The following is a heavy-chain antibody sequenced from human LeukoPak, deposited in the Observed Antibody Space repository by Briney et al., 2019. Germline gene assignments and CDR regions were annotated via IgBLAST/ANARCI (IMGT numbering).Heavy chain of an antibody. J-gene: IGHJ4*02. CDR2: IFSDDER. CDR3: ARRSSTPRVDF. Sequence: FGPTLLKRTQTLTLTCTFSVFSLSTRAVGVGWIRQPPGKALEWLALIFSDDERRDSPSLKSRLTITKDTSKNQVVLTMTNMDPVDTATYYCARRSSTPRVDFWGQGTLVTVSS. CDR1: VFSLSTRAVG. V-gene: IGHV2-5*02.